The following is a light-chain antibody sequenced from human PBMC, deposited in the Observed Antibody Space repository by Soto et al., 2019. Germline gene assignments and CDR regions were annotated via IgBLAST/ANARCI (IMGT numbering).Light chain of an antibody. Sequence: QFALTQPASVSGSPGQSIAISCTGTSSDIGGYNCVSWYQQHPGKAPKLMIYDVASRPSGISNRFSGSKSGNTASLTISGLQAEDEADYYCSSCTSSSTPVVFGGGTKLTVL. CDR1: SSDIGGYNC. CDR3: SSCTSSSTPVV. J-gene: IGLJ2*01. V-gene: IGLV2-14*03. CDR2: DVA.